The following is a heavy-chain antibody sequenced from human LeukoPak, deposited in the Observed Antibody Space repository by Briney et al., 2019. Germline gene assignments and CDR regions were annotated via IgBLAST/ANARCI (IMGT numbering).Heavy chain of an antibody. Sequence: GSLRLSCAASGFTFSSYWMSWVRQAPGKGLEWIGEINHSGSTNYNPSLKSRVTISVDTSKNQFSLKLSSVTAADTAVYYCARGKGGYYYGSGSLKPYYFDYWGQGTLVTVSS. J-gene: IGHJ4*02. CDR2: INHSGST. V-gene: IGHV4-34*01. CDR1: GFTFSSYW. CDR3: ARGKGGYYYGSGSLKPYYFDY. D-gene: IGHD3-10*01.